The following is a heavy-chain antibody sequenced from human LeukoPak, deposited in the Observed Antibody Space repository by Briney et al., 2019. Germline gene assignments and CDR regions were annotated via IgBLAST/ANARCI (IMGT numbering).Heavy chain of an antibody. Sequence: SETLSLTCAVYGGSFSGYYWSWIRQPPGKGLEWIGTIYYSGRTYYNPSLKSRVTISVDTSKNQFSLKLSSVTAADTAVYYCARLTSSWYQDWYFDLWGRGTLVTVSS. V-gene: IGHV4-34*01. CDR2: IYYSGRT. D-gene: IGHD6-13*01. J-gene: IGHJ2*01. CDR1: GGSFSGYY. CDR3: ARLTSSWYQDWYFDL.